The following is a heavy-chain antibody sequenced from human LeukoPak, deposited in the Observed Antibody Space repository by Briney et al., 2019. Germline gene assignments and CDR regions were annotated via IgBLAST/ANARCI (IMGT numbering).Heavy chain of an antibody. V-gene: IGHV1-18*01. Sequence: ASVKVSCKASGYTFTSYGISWVRQAPGQGLEWMGWISAYNGNTNYAQKLQGRVTMTTDTSTSTAYMELRSLRSDDTAVSYCARDGVSSSSWYYYGMDVWSQGTTVTVSS. CDR2: ISAYNGNT. D-gene: IGHD6-13*01. CDR3: ARDGVSSSSWYYYGMDV. CDR1: GYTFTSYG. J-gene: IGHJ6*02.